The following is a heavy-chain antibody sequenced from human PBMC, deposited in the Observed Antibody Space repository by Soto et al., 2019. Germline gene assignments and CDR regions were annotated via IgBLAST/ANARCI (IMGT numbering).Heavy chain of an antibody. V-gene: IGHV5-51*01. CDR1: GYSFTSYW. Sequence: PGESLKISCKGSGYSFTSYWIGWVRQMPGKGLEWMGIIYPGDSDTRYSPSFQGQVTISADKSISTAYLQWSSLKASDTAMYYCARRGRLHYYGSGSYYNANYYYYGMDVWGQGTTVTVSS. CDR3: ARRGRLHYYGSGSYYNANYYYYGMDV. D-gene: IGHD3-10*01. CDR2: IYPGDSDT. J-gene: IGHJ6*02.